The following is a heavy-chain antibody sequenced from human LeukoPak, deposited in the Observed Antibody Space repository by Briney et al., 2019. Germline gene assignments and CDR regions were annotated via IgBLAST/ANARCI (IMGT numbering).Heavy chain of an antibody. CDR2: ISYDGSNK. V-gene: IGHV3-30*18. J-gene: IGHJ6*02. D-gene: IGHD6-6*01. CDR3: AESARISSSSRYYYYYGMDV. CDR1: GFTFSTYW. Sequence: GGSLRLSCAVSGFTFSTYWMAWVRQAPGKGLEWVAVISYDGSNKYYADSVKGRFTISRDNSKNTLYLQMNSLRAEDTAVYYCAESARISSSSRYYYYYGMDVWGQGTTVTVSS.